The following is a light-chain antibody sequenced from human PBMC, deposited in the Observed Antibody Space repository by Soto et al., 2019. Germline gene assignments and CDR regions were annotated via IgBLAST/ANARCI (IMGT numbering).Light chain of an antibody. J-gene: IGKJ1*01. CDR3: QQYGSSPPT. V-gene: IGKV3-20*01. CDR2: GAS. CDR1: QRVATNY. Sequence: EIVLTQSPATLSLSPGERATLSCRASQRVATNYLAWYQRKPGQAPRLLIYGASSRATDIPGRFSGSGSGTDITLTITRLEPEDFAVYYWQQYGSSPPTFGQGTKVEMK.